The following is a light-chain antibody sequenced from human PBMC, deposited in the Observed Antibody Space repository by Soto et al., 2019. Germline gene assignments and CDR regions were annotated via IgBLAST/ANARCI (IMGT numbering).Light chain of an antibody. Sequence: DIQMTQSPSTLSASVGDRVTITCRASQSISGWLAWYQQKPGKAPKLLIYKASSLESGVPSRFSGSGSGAEFNLTIRRLQPEDFANYYRPQYNSYSRTLGQGTKVDIK. CDR3: PQYNSYSRT. J-gene: IGKJ1*01. V-gene: IGKV1-5*03. CDR2: KAS. CDR1: QSISGW.